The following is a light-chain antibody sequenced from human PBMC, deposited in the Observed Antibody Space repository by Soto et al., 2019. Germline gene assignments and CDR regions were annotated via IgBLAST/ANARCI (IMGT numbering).Light chain of an antibody. CDR1: SSDVGGYDY. J-gene: IGLJ2*01. CDR3: SSYTSSSTVL. CDR2: DVF. V-gene: IGLV2-14*03. Sequence: QSALTQPASVSGSPGQSITISCTGTSSDVGGYDYVSWYQQRPGKAPKLLIYDVFNRPSGVSNRFSGSRSDNTASLTISGLQAEDEADYYCSSYTSSSTVLFGGGTQLTVL.